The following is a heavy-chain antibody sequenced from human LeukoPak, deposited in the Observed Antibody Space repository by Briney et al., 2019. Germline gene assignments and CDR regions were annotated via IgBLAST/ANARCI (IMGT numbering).Heavy chain of an antibody. Sequence: GGSLRLSCAASGFTFSSYAMSWVRQAPGKGMEWVSGISGSGSNTYYADSVKGRFTISRDTSKNTLYLQMNSLRAEDTAVYFCAKSGVGGVKYYFDYWGQGPLVTVSS. V-gene: IGHV3-23*01. CDR2: ISGSGSNT. D-gene: IGHD2-8*02. CDR1: GFTFSSYA. J-gene: IGHJ4*02. CDR3: AKSGVGGVKYYFDY.